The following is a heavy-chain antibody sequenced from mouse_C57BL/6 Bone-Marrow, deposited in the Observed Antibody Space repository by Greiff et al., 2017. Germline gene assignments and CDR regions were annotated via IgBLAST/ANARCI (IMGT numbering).Heavy chain of an antibody. CDR3: ARPIQGDAMDD. CDR1: GFTFSSYA. V-gene: IGHV5-4*03. Sequence: EVKLVESGGGLVKPGGSLKLSCAASGFTFSSYAMSWVRQTPEKRLEWVATISDGGSYTYYPDNVKGRFTISRDNAKNNLYLQMSHLKSEDTAMYYCARPIQGDAMDDGGQGTSVTVSS. D-gene: IGHD3-2*02. CDR2: ISDGGSYT. J-gene: IGHJ4*01.